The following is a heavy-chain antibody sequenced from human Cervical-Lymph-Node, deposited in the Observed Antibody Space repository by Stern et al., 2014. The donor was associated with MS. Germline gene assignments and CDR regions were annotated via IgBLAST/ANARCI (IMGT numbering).Heavy chain of an antibody. D-gene: IGHD5-24*01. Sequence: EVHLVESGGGLVKPGGSLRLSCVASGFNFSIYSMNWARQAPGKGLEWVSSISSSSSYIDYADSVKGRFTISRDNAKNSVFLQLNSLRAEDAAVYYCARATAFDTWGQGTLVIVSA. V-gene: IGHV3-21*01. CDR1: GFNFSIYS. CDR2: ISSSSSYI. CDR3: ARATAFDT. J-gene: IGHJ4*02.